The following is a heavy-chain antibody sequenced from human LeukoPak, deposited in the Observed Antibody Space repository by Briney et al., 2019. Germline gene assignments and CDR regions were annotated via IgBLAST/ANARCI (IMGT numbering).Heavy chain of an antibody. CDR3: SRGPIQLWVHNGVDV. J-gene: IGHJ6*02. CDR1: GFNFGDHA. Sequence: GGSLRLSCRTSGFNFGDHAMTWVHQAPGKGLEWVGFIRSKAYRGTTEYAASVKGRFTISRDDSKSVVYLQMNSLKSEDTAVYYCSRGPIQLWVHNGVDVWGQGTTVTVSS. V-gene: IGHV3-49*04. D-gene: IGHD5-18*01. CDR2: IRSKAYRGTT.